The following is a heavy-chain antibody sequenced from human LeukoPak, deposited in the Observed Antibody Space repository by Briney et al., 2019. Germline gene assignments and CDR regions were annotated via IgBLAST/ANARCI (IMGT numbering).Heavy chain of an antibody. D-gene: IGHD2-15*01. Sequence: PGGSLRLSCAASGFTFSSYSMNWVRQAPGKGLEWVSSISSSSSYIYYADSVKGRFTISRDNAKNSLYLQMNSLRAEDTAVYYCARDPGQWSINWFDPWGQGTLVTVSS. CDR1: GFTFSSYS. J-gene: IGHJ5*02. CDR3: ARDPGQWSINWFDP. CDR2: ISSSSSYI. V-gene: IGHV3-21*01.